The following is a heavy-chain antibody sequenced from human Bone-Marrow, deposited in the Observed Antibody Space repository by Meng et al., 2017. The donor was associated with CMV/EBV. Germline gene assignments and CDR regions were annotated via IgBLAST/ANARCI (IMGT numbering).Heavy chain of an antibody. CDR2: IIPIFGTA. Sequence: SVKVSCKASSGTFCSYAISWVRQPPGRGLEWMGAIIPIFGTANYAQKLQGRVKITTDECTSTAYMELSSLRSEDTAVYYCARDGSGSYYKKFAQGGSYGMDVWGQGTTVTVSS. CDR1: SGTFCSYA. D-gene: IGHD3-10*01. V-gene: IGHV1-69*05. CDR3: ARDGSGSYYKKFAQGGSYGMDV. J-gene: IGHJ6*02.